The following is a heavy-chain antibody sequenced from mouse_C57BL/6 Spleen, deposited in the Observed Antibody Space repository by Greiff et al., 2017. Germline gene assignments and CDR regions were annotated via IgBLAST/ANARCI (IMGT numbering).Heavy chain of an antibody. CDR1: GYTFTSYW. D-gene: IGHD3-2*02. V-gene: IGHV1-53*01. Sequence: VQLQQSGTELVKPGASVKLSCKASGYTFTSYWMHWVKQRPGQGLEWIGNINPSNGGTTSNEKFKSKATLTAVNSSSTAYMQLTSLTSEDSAVYYCARRRELRGYFDYWGQGTTLTVSS. J-gene: IGHJ2*01. CDR3: ARRRELRGYFDY. CDR2: INPSNGGT.